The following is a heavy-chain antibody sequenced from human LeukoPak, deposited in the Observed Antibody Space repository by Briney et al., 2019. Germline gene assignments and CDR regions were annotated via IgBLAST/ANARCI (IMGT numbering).Heavy chain of an antibody. D-gene: IGHD3-22*01. CDR2: IKQDGNEK. Sequence: PGRSLRLSCAASGFLFSSYWMSWGRQAPGKGLEWVANIKQDGNEKYYVDSVKGQFTISRDNAKNSLYLQMNSLRAEDTGVYYCAKDSHYYDSSGYSYWGQGTLVTVSS. CDR3: AKDSHYYDSSGYSY. V-gene: IGHV3-7*03. CDR1: GFLFSSYW. J-gene: IGHJ4*02.